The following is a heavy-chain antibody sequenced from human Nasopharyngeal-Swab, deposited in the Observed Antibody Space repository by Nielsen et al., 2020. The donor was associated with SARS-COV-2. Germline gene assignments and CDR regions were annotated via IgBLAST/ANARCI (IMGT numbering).Heavy chain of an antibody. D-gene: IGHD6-6*01. J-gene: IGHJ4*02. V-gene: IGHV4-31*02. CDR3: ARGGAARPGFDY. Sequence: WIRQPPGKGLEWIGYIYYSGSTYYNPSLKSRVTISVDTSKNQFSLKLSSVTAADTVVYYCARGGAARPGFDYWGQGTLVTVSS. CDR2: IYYSGST.